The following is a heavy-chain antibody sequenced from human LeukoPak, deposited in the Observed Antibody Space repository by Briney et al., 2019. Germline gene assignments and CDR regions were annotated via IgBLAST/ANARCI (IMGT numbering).Heavy chain of an antibody. D-gene: IGHD6-6*01. CDR1: GFTFSSYW. CDR2: IGPDGSST. V-gene: IGHV3-74*01. J-gene: IGHJ5*02. Sequence: PGGSLRLSCAASGFTFSSYWMHWVRQAPGKGLVWVSRIGPDGSSTYYADSVKGRLSISRDNAKNTLYLQMNSLRAEDTAVYYCARDWISSSDPWGQGTLVTVSS. CDR3: ARDWISSSDP.